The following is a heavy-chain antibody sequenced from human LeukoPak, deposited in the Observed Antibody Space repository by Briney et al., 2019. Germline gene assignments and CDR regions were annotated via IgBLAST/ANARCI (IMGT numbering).Heavy chain of an antibody. CDR1: GGSISSYH. V-gene: IGHV4-59*01. CDR2: IYYSGST. D-gene: IGHD3-10*01. Sequence: SETLSLTCTVSGGSISSYHWSWIRQPPGKGLEWIGYIYYSGSTNYNPSLKSRVTISVDTSKNQFSLKLSSVTAADTAVYYCARGGPGEFGELFYYFDYWGQGTLVTVSS. J-gene: IGHJ4*02. CDR3: ARGGPGEFGELFYYFDY.